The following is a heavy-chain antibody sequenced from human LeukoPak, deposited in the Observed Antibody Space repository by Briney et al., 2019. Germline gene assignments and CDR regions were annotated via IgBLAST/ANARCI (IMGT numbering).Heavy chain of an antibody. CDR2: IYYSGST. CDR3: ARAEVITMVRGDYYFDY. V-gene: IGHV4-59*01. D-gene: IGHD3-10*01. CDR1: GGSISSYY. Sequence: SETLSLTCTVSGGSISSYYWSWLRQPPGKGLEWIGYIYYSGSTNYNPSLKSRVTISVDTSKNQFSLKLSSVTAADTAVYYCARAEVITMVRGDYYFDYWGQGTLVTVSS. J-gene: IGHJ4*02.